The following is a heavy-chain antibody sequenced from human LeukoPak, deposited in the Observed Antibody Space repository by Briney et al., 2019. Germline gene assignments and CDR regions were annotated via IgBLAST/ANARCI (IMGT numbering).Heavy chain of an antibody. V-gene: IGHV4-59*12. Sequence: PSETLSLTCTVSGGSISSYYWSWIRQPPGKGLEWIGYIYYSGSTNYNPSLKSRVTISVDTSKNQFSLKLSSVTAADTAVYYCARGHRYSSGWYVLDYWGQGTLVTVSS. J-gene: IGHJ4*02. CDR2: IYYSGST. D-gene: IGHD6-19*01. CDR1: GGSISSYY. CDR3: ARGHRYSSGWYVLDY.